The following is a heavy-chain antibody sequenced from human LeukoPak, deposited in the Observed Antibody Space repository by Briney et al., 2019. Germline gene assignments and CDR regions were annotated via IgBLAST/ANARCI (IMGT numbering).Heavy chain of an antibody. Sequence: GGSLRLSCAASGFTFSTYWMHWVRQAPGKGLVWVSRINSEETVANYADSVRGRFTISRDNAKNSLYLQMNSLRAEDTAVYYCAKDQDCSSTSCYNAFDIWGQGTMATVSS. D-gene: IGHD2-2*02. CDR3: AKDQDCSSTSCYNAFDI. J-gene: IGHJ3*02. CDR2: INSEETVA. CDR1: GFTFSTYW. V-gene: IGHV3-74*01.